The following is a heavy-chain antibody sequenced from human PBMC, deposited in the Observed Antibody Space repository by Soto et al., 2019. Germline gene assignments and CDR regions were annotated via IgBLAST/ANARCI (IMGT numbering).Heavy chain of an antibody. J-gene: IGHJ6*02. D-gene: IGHD6-19*01. CDR1: GFTFSSYA. Sequence: EVQLLESGGGLVQPGGSLRLSCAASGFTFSSYAMSWVRQAPGKGLEWVSAISGSGGSTYYVDPVKGRFTISRDNSKNTPYLQTNSLRAEDTAVYYCAKGGSGWVYYYYGMDVWGQGTTVTVSS. CDR2: ISGSGGST. V-gene: IGHV3-23*01. CDR3: AKGGSGWVYYYYGMDV.